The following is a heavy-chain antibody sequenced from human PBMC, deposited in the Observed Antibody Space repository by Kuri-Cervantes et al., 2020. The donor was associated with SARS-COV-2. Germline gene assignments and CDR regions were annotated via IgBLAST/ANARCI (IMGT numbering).Heavy chain of an antibody. CDR2: VSGSGGST. CDR1: GFTFSSYT. Sequence: LSLTCAASGFTFSSYTLSWVRQAPGKGLEWVSAVSGSGGSTYYADSVKGRFTISRDNSKNTLYLQMNSLRAEDTAVYYCARAKGTTYFLDYWGQGTLVTVSS. V-gene: IGHV3-23*01. CDR3: ARAKGTTYFLDY. D-gene: IGHD1-1*01. J-gene: IGHJ4*02.